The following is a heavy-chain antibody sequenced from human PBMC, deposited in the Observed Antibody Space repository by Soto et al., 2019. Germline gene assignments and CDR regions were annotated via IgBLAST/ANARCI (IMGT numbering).Heavy chain of an antibody. CDR1: GFTFSSYW. CDR3: ARNWNGVDY. J-gene: IGHJ4*02. CDR2: IKTDGSRT. V-gene: IGHV3-74*01. Sequence: EVQLVESGGGLVQPGESLTLSCTASGFTFSSYWMHWVRQAPGKGSVWVSRIKTDGSRTDYADYVKGRFTVSRDNAKNTVFLHMNSLTAEDTAVYYCARNWNGVDYWGQGTLVTVSS. D-gene: IGHD1-1*01.